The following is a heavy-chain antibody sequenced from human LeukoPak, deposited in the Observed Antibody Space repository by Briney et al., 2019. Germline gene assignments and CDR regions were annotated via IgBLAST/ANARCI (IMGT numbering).Heavy chain of an antibody. V-gene: IGHV1-2*02. Sequence: ASVKVSFKASGYTFTGYYMHWVRQAPGLGLEWMGWINPNSGGTNYAQRFQGRVTMTRDTSISTAYMELSRLRSDDTAVYYCATPTVGTSRFDGFDIWGQGTMVTVSP. J-gene: IGHJ3*02. CDR1: GYTFTGYY. D-gene: IGHD4-23*01. CDR2: INPNSGGT. CDR3: ATPTVGTSRFDGFDI.